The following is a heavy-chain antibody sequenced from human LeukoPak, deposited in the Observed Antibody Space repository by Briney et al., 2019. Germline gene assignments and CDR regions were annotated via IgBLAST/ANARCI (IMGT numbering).Heavy chain of an antibody. Sequence: SETLSLTCTVSGGSISSGSYYWNWIRQPAGKGLEWIGRIYSSGSTNSNPSLKSRVTISVDTSKNQFSLKLSSVTAADTAVYYCAREHIGYCSTTSCLLFDSWGQGTPVTVSS. CDR1: GGSISSGSYY. CDR2: IYSSGST. V-gene: IGHV4-61*02. CDR3: AREHIGYCSTTSCLLFDS. J-gene: IGHJ4*02. D-gene: IGHD2-2*01.